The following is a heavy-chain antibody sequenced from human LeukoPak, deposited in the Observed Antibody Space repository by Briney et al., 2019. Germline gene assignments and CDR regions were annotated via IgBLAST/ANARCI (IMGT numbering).Heavy chain of an antibody. CDR3: ARDRGEYYFDS. Sequence: GSLRLSCAASGFTFSSYSMNWIRQAPGKGLEWVSSISSSTSYIYYADSVKGRFTISKDNAKNSLYLQMNSLRAEDTAVYYCARDRGEYYFDSWGQGTLVTVSS. V-gene: IGHV3-21*01. J-gene: IGHJ4*02. D-gene: IGHD3-10*01. CDR2: ISSSTSYI. CDR1: GFTFSSYS.